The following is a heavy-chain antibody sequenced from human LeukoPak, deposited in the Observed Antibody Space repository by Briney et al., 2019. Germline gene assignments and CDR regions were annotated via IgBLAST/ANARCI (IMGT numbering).Heavy chain of an antibody. CDR3: ARDGSPGIAIY. CDR2: IWYDGSNK. Sequence: GRSLRLSCAASGFTFSSYGMHWVRQAPGKGLEWVAVIWYDGSNKYYADSVKGRFTISRDNSKNTQYLQMNSLRAEDTAVYYCARDGSPGIAIYWGQGPLVTVSS. V-gene: IGHV3-33*01. J-gene: IGHJ4*02. D-gene: IGHD6-13*01. CDR1: GFTFSSYG.